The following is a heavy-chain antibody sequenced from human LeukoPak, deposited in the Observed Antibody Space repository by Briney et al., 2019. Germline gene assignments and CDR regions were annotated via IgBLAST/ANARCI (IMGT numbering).Heavy chain of an antibody. CDR2: IYYSGST. CDR1: GGSISSYY. J-gene: IGHJ4*02. V-gene: IGHV4-59*12. Sequence: SETLSLTCTVSGGSISSYYWSWIRQPPGKGLEWIGYIYYSGSTNYNPSLKSRVTISVDTSKNQFSLKVSSVTAAGTAVYYCARVVGYSDYWGQGTLVTVSS. D-gene: IGHD1-26*01. CDR3: ARVVGYSDY.